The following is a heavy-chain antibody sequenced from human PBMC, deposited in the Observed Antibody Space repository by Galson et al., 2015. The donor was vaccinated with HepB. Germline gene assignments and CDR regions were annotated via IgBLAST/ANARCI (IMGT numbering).Heavy chain of an antibody. V-gene: IGHV3-48*03. J-gene: IGHJ4*02. CDR2: ISSSGSTV. CDR1: GFTFSSYE. D-gene: IGHD2-21*02. Sequence: SLRLSCAASGFTFSSYEMNWVRQAPGKGLEWVSYISSSGSTVYYADSVKGRFTISRDNAKNSLFLQMNSLRAEDTAVYYCAREYELLLDYWGQGTLVTVSS. CDR3: AREYELLLDY.